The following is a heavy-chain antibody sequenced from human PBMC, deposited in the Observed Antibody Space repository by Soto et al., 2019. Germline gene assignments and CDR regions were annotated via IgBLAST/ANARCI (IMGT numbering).Heavy chain of an antibody. CDR1: GGSISSSSYY. J-gene: IGHJ4*02. CDR2: IYYSGST. V-gene: IGHV4-39*01. Sequence: PSETLSLTCTVSGGSISSSSYYWGWIRQPPGKGLEWIGSIYYSGSTYYNPSLKSRVTISVDTSKNQFSLKLSSVTAADTAVYYCARHEDSSGWPFDYWGQGTLVTVSS. D-gene: IGHD6-19*01. CDR3: ARHEDSSGWPFDY.